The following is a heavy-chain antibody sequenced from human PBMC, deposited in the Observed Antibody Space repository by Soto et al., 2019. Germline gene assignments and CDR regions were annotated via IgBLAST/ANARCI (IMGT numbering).Heavy chain of an antibody. CDR3: ARVRCSSTSCQNRVWFDP. CDR1: GYTFTSYG. V-gene: IGHV1-18*04. D-gene: IGHD2-2*01. Sequence: GASVKVSCKASGYTFTSYGISWVRQAPGQGLEWMGWISAHNGNTNYAQKLQGRVTMTTDTSTSTAYMELRSLRSDDTAVYYCARVRCSSTSCQNRVWFDPWGQGTLVTVSS. CDR2: ISAHNGNT. J-gene: IGHJ5*02.